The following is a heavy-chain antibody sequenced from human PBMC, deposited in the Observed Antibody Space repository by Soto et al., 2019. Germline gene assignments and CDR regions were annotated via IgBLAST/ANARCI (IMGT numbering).Heavy chain of an antibody. J-gene: IGHJ4*02. V-gene: IGHV4-31*03. Sequence: SETLSLTCTVFGGSISSGGYYWSWIRQHPGKGLEWIGYIYYSGSTYYNPSLKSRVTISVDTSKNQFSLKLSSVTAADTAVYYCARGTDYGDYEQTGYYFDYWGQGTLVTVSS. CDR2: IYYSGST. CDR1: GGSISSGGYY. D-gene: IGHD4-17*01. CDR3: ARGTDYGDYEQTGYYFDY.